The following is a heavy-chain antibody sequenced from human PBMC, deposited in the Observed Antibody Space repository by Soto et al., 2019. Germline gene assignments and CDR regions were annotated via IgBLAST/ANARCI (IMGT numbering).Heavy chain of an antibody. Sequence: PGGSLRLSCAVSGFSFSSYAMSWVRQAPGKGLEWVSAISGSGGSTYYADSVKGRFTISRDNSKNTLYLQMNSLRAEDTAVYYCAKFRAYQPFFDYWGQGTLVTVSS. V-gene: IGHV3-23*01. CDR1: GFSFSSYA. CDR2: ISGSGGST. CDR3: AKFRAYQPFFDY. J-gene: IGHJ4*02.